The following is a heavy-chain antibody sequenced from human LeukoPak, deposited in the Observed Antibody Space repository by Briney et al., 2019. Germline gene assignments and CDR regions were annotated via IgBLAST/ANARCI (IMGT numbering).Heavy chain of an antibody. CDR2: MSYSGRT. CDR1: GGSISISNYY. CDR3: ARSPQGTATTANWLDP. V-gene: IGHV4-39*07. D-gene: IGHD4-17*01. Sequence: SETLSLTCTVSGGSISISNYYWGWIRQPPGKGLEWIGSMSYSGRTYYNPSLKTRVTVSLDTSKNQFSLNLISVTAADTAVYYCARSPQGTATTANWLDPWGQGTLVRVS. J-gene: IGHJ5*02.